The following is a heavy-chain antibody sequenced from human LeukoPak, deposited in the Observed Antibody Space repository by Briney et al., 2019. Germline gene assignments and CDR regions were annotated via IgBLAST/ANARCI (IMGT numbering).Heavy chain of an antibody. CDR2: ISGGGSST. V-gene: IGHV3-23*01. J-gene: IGHJ4*02. Sequence: GGSLRLSCAASGFTFSTYAMYWVRQAPGKGLHWVSGISGGGSSTYYADSVKGRFTISRDKSRNTLYLQMNSLRAEDTAVYYCAKRGTGYGSGKNVDFWGQGTLVTVSS. CDR1: GFTFSTYA. D-gene: IGHD3-10*01. CDR3: AKRGTGYGSGKNVDF.